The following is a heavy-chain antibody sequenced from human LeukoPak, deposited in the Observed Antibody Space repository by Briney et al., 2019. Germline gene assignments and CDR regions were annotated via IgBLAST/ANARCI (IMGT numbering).Heavy chain of an antibody. Sequence: TSETLSPTCTVSGGSISSSSFYWGWIRRPPGKGLEWIGSIYYSGSTFYNASLTSRATIFVDKSKNQLSLRLSSVNAADTDVYYCARGTSGYSYYFDYWGQGTLVTVSS. V-gene: IGHV4-39*01. CDR2: IYYSGST. CDR1: GGSISSSSFY. CDR3: ARGTSGYSYYFDY. J-gene: IGHJ4*02. D-gene: IGHD3-22*01.